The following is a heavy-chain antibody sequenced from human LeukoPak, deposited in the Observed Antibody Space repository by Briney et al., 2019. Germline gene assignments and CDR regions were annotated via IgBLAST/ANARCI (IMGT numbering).Heavy chain of an antibody. V-gene: IGHV1-69*13. Sequence: SVKVSCKASGGTFSSYAISWVRQAPGQGLEWMGGIIPIFGTANYAQKFQGRVTITADESTSTAYMELSSLRSEDTAVYYCAGFDYYDSSGPFDYWGQGTLVTVSS. CDR3: AGFDYYDSSGPFDY. J-gene: IGHJ4*02. CDR1: GGTFSSYA. CDR2: IIPIFGTA. D-gene: IGHD3-22*01.